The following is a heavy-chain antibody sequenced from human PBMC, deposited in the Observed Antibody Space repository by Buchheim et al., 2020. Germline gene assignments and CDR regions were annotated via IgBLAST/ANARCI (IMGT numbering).Heavy chain of an antibody. CDR1: GFIFSDYS. Sequence: EVQLVESGGGLVKPGESLRVSCAGSGFIFSDYSMTWVRQAPGKGLEWVSSISGDSGYTYYGDSVKGRFTISRDNAKNSLYLQMDSLRAEDTALYYCVRDYLDTNAYQSSGVIDYWGQGTL. CDR3: VRDYLDTNAYQSSGVIDY. J-gene: IGHJ4*02. CDR2: ISGDSGYT. D-gene: IGHD3-16*01. V-gene: IGHV3-21*06.